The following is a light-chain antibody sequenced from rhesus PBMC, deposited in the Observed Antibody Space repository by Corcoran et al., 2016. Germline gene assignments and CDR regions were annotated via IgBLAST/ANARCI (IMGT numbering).Light chain of an antibody. CDR3: QHYYSPPFT. CDR1: QGITND. Sequence: DIQMTQSPSSLSASVGDRVTITCRASQGITNDLAWYQQNPGETPKLLIYAASSLQSGIPSRFSGSGSGTDFTLTISSLQSEDFATYYCQHYYSPPFTFGPGTKLDIK. J-gene: IGKJ3*01. CDR2: AAS. V-gene: IGKV1-33*02.